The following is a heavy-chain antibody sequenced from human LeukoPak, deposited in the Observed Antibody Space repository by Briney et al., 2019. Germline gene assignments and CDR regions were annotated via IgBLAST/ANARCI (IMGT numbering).Heavy chain of an antibody. V-gene: IGHV3-74*01. CDR3: ARDPAPQGWFDS. CDR1: GFTLSTYW. Sequence: TGGSLRLSCAASGFTLSTYWMHWVRQAPGKGLVWVSRINSEGSRTTYADSVKGRFTISRDNAKNILYLQMNSLRAEDTAVYHCARDPAPQGWFDSWGQGTLVTVSS. J-gene: IGHJ5*01. CDR2: INSEGSRT.